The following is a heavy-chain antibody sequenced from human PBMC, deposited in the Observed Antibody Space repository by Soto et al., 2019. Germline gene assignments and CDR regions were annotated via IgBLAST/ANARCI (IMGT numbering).Heavy chain of an antibody. D-gene: IGHD2-2*01. CDR3: VKDGGYCSSSTCYSPRNHYFDS. V-gene: IGHV3-7*03. Sequence: PGGSLRLSCEASGFTFSDYWMSWVRQAPGKGPEWVANIKFDGSEKQYVDSVRGRFTISRDNSRNSLFLQTNSLRAGDTAVYYCVKDGGYCSSSTCYSPRNHYFDSWGQGTLVTVSS. J-gene: IGHJ4*02. CDR2: IKFDGSEK. CDR1: GFTFSDYW.